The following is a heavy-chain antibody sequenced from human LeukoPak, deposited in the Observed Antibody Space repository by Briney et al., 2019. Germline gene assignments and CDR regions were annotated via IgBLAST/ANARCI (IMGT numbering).Heavy chain of an antibody. CDR2: MNPNSGNT. CDR1: GYTFTEYY. D-gene: IGHD2-21*02. J-gene: IGHJ4*02. CDR3: ARGVGGYCGGDCSPFDY. V-gene: IGHV1-8*01. Sequence: ASVTVSCKAAGYTFTEYYMFWVRPATGQGLEWMGWMNPNSGNTGYAQKFRDRVTMTSNTSRRKAYLELSSLRSEDTAVYYCARGVGGYCGGDCSPFDYWGQGTLVTVSS.